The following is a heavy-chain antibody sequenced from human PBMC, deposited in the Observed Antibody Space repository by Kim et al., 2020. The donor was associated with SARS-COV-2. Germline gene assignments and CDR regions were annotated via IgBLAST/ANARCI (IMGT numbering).Heavy chain of an antibody. V-gene: IGHV3-30-3*01. J-gene: IGHJ6*02. CDR3: AREDEVPAALTYYYNYGMDV. CDR2: ISYDGSNK. Sequence: GGSLRLSCAASGFTFSSYAMHWVRQAPGKGLEWVAVISYDGSNKYYAYAVRGRFTISRDNSKNTLYLQMNSLRAEDTAVYYCAREDEVPAALTYYYNYGMDVWGQGTTVTVSS. CDR1: GFTFSSYA. D-gene: IGHD2-2*01.